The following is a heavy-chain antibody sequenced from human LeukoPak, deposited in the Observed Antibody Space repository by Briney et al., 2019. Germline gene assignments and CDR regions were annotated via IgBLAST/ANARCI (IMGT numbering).Heavy chain of an antibody. CDR1: GYIFTSYG. CDR2: ISAYNGNT. V-gene: IGHV1-18*01. D-gene: IGHD2-21*02. J-gene: IGHJ4*02. Sequence: ASVKVSCKASGYIFTSYGITWVRQAPGQGLEWMGWISAYNGNTNYAQKLQGRVTMTTDSSTTTAYLDLRSLTSADTAVYYCARGLPISDSTFDYWGQGTLVTVSS. CDR3: ARGLPISDSTFDY.